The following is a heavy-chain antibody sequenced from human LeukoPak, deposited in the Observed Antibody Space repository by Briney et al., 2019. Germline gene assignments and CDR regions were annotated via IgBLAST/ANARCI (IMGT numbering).Heavy chain of an antibody. CDR1: GGSFSGYY. V-gene: IGHV4-34*01. Sequence: PSETLSLTCAVYGGSFSGYYWSWIRQPPGKGLVWIGEINHSGSTNYNPSLKSRVTISVDTSKNQFSLKLSSVTAADTAVYYCARYHLRGSGYYININWFDPWGQGTLVTVSS. D-gene: IGHD3-3*01. CDR3: ARYHLRGSGYYININWFDP. CDR2: INHSGST. J-gene: IGHJ5*02.